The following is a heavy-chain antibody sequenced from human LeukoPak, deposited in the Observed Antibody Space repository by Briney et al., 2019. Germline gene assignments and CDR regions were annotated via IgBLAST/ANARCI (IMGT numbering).Heavy chain of an antibody. V-gene: IGHV3-23*01. CDR1: GFTFSSYA. CDR2: ISGSGGST. J-gene: IGHJ4*02. CDR3: AKVGYSYGYQPNFDY. Sequence: PGGSLRLSCAASGFTFSSYAMSWVRQAPGKGLEWVSAISGSGGSTYYADSVKGRFTISRDNSKNTLYPQMNSLRAEDTAVYYCAKVGYSYGYQPNFDYWGQGTLVTVSS. D-gene: IGHD5-18*01.